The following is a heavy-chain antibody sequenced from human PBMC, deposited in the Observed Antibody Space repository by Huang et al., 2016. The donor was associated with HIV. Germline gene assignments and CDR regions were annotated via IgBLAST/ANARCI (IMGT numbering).Heavy chain of an antibody. CDR1: GFTFSDYA. CDR2: MRFDGTFQ. V-gene: IGHV3-30*02. D-gene: IGHD3-10*02. CDR3: VKAGGEALLFGELSAYLDY. Sequence: QVHLVESGGGEVQPGGSLSLSCAASGFTFSDYAMHWVRQVPGKGVVWGAFMRFDGTFQYYSDSVKGRFTSSRDTSNNMVYLHMSSLRSDDTAVYYCVKAGGEALLFGELSAYLDYWGQGTPVTVSS. J-gene: IGHJ4*02.